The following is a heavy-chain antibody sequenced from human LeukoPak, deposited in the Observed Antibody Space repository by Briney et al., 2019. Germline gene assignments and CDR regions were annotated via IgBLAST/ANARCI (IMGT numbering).Heavy chain of an antibody. J-gene: IGHJ4*02. V-gene: IGHV3-7*03. Sequence: GGPLRLSCAASGFTFSSSEMNWVRQAPGKGLEWVANIKEDGSRNHYVDSVKGRFTISRDNAKSSLYLQMNSLRVEDTAVYYCARQLSGWYDADPYWGQGTLVTVSS. CDR3: ARQLSGWYDADPY. CDR1: GFTFSSSE. CDR2: IKEDGSRN. D-gene: IGHD6-19*01.